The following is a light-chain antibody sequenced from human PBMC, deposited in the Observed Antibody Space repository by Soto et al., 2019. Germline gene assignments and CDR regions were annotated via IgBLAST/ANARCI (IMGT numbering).Light chain of an antibody. V-gene: IGLV1-47*02. CDR2: SNN. J-gene: IGLJ3*02. CDR3: AAWDDSLSGPWV. CDR1: SSNIGSNY. Sequence: QAVVTQPPSASGTPGQRVTISCSGSSSNIGSNYVYWYQQLPGTAPKLLIYSNNQRPSGVPDRFSGSKSGTSASLAISGLRSEDEADYYCAAWDDSLSGPWVFGRGTQLTVL.